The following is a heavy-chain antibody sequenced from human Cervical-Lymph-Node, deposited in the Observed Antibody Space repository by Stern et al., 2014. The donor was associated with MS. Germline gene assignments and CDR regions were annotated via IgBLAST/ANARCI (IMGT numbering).Heavy chain of an antibody. Sequence: VQLVQSGAEVKKPGASVKVSCRASGYTFTDYYIHWVRQAPGEGLEWMGRINPDSANSKFDQRFRDRVTLTRNMSINTAYMELNRLTSDDTAVYYCARRSGNYSFFDFWGQGTLVTVSS. CDR1: GYTFTDYY. V-gene: IGHV1-2*06. CDR3: ARRSGNYSFFDF. D-gene: IGHD2-15*01. CDR2: INPDSANS. J-gene: IGHJ4*02.